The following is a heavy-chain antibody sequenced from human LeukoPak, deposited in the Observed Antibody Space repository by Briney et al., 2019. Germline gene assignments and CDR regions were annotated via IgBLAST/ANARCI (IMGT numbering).Heavy chain of an antibody. CDR3: ARHHRSGYYEVDY. CDR1: SISSSNYY. V-gene: IGHV4-39*01. CDR2: IYYSGST. J-gene: IGHJ4*02. D-gene: IGHD6-25*01. Sequence: SETLSLTCTGSISSSNYYWGWIRQPPGRRLEWIGTIYYSGSTSYNPSLKGRVTMSVDTSKNLFSLKLSFVTAADTAVYYCARHHRSGYYEVDYWGQGTLVTVSS.